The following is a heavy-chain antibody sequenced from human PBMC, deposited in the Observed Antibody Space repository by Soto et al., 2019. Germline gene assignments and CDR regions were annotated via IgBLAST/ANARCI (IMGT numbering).Heavy chain of an antibody. Sequence: EVQLVESGGGLVKPGGSLRLSCAASGFTFSNAWMNWVRQAPGKGLEWVGRIKSKTDGGTTDYAAPVKGRFTISRDDSKNTLYLQMNSLKTEDTAVYYCTTDLYYYDSSGCYNYEGDYWGQGTLVTVSS. D-gene: IGHD3-22*01. V-gene: IGHV3-15*07. J-gene: IGHJ4*02. CDR2: IKSKTDGGTT. CDR1: GFTFSNAW. CDR3: TTDLYYYDSSGCYNYEGDY.